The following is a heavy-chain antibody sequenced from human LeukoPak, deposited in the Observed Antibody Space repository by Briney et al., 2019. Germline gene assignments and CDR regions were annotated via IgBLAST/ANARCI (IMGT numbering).Heavy chain of an antibody. CDR2: ISSNGNNK. CDR3: AREMARGVVPDY. Sequence: GGSLRLSCAASGFTFSSYAMYWVRQAPGKGLVWVAVISSNGNNKYYADSVKGRFTISRDTSKNTLYLQMNSLRGEDTAVYYCAREMARGVVPDYWGQGTLVTVSS. CDR1: GFTFSSYA. J-gene: IGHJ4*02. V-gene: IGHV3-30-3*01. D-gene: IGHD3-10*01.